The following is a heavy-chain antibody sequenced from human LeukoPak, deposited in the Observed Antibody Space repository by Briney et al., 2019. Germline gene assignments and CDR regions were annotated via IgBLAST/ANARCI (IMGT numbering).Heavy chain of an antibody. CDR2: IIPIFGTA. J-gene: IGHJ5*02. Sequence: GASVKVSCKASGGTFSSYAISWVRQAPGQGLEWMGGIIPIFGTANYAQKFQGRVTITADESTSTAYMELSSLRSEDTAVYYCARTVLRFLEWSQNNWFDPWGQGTLVTVSS. V-gene: IGHV1-69*13. CDR1: GGTFSSYA. CDR3: ARTVLRFLEWSQNNWFDP. D-gene: IGHD3-3*01.